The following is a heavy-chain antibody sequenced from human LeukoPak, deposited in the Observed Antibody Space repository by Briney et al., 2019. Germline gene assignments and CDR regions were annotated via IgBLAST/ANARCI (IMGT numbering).Heavy chain of an antibody. D-gene: IGHD3-9*01. CDR1: GYTFIGHY. J-gene: IGHJ4*02. V-gene: IGHV1-2*02. Sequence: ASVKVSCKASGYTFIGHYMHWVRQAPGQGLEWMGWINSNSGGTKYAQKFQGSVIMTRDTSISTAYMELSSLRSEDTAVYYCARPSWGRYFDWLLYYWGQGTLVTVSS. CDR2: INSNSGGT. CDR3: ARPSWGRYFDWLLYY.